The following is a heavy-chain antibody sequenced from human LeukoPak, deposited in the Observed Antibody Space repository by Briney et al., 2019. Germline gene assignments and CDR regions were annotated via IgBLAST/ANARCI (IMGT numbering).Heavy chain of an antibody. D-gene: IGHD3-10*01. V-gene: IGHV4-39*01. CDR2: IHNSGTT. CDR3: ASRVYGLGSFNY. J-gene: IGHJ4*01. CDR1: GDSISSTSYY. Sequence: SETLSLTCTVSGDSISSTSYYWDWNRQPPGKGLEWIGSIHNSGTTYYNPSLKSRVTISVDTSKNQFSLKVSSVTAADTAVYYCASRVYGLGSFNYWGPGTLVTVSS.